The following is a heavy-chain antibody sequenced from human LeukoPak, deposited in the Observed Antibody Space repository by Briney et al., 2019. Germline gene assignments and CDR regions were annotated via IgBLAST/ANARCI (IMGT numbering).Heavy chain of an antibody. D-gene: IGHD5-18*01. V-gene: IGHV3-30*02. CDR1: GSTFSSYA. J-gene: IGHJ4*02. CDR3: AKDSFPAWIQLWFDRDY. Sequence: GGSLRLSCAASGSTFSSYAMHWVGQAPGKGLEGVAFIWYDGSNKYYADSVKGRFTISRDNSKNTLYLQMNSLSAEDTAVYYCAKDSFPAWIQLWFDRDYWGQGTLVTVSS. CDR2: IWYDGSNK.